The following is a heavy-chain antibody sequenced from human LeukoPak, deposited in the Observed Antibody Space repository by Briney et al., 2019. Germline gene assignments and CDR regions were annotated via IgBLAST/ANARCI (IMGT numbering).Heavy chain of an antibody. CDR2: ISGSGGST. CDR1: GFTFSSYA. CDR3: AKRGIQWELLHYFDY. V-gene: IGHV3-23*01. J-gene: IGHJ4*02. D-gene: IGHD1-26*01. Sequence: PGGSLRLSCAASGFTFSSYAMSWVRQAPGKGLEWVSAISGSGGSTYYADSVKGRFTISRDNSKNTLYLQMNSLRAEDTAVYYCAKRGIQWELLHYFDYWGQGTLVTVSS.